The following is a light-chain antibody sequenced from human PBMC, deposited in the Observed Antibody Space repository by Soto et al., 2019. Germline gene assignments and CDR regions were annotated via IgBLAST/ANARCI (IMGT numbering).Light chain of an antibody. CDR1: QSISVW. Sequence: DIQITQSPSTLSASVGDRVTITCRASQSISVWLAWYQQKAGKAPNLLIYKASRLESGVPSRFSGSGSETEFTLTISSLQPDDFATYYCQHYNSYSEAFGQGTKVDIK. J-gene: IGKJ1*01. V-gene: IGKV1-5*03. CDR3: QHYNSYSEA. CDR2: KAS.